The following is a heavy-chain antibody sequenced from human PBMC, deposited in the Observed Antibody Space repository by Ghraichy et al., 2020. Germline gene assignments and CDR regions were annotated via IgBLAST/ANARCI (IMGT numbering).Heavy chain of an antibody. CDR2: IYYSGST. CDR1: GGSISSYY. D-gene: IGHD6-19*01. Sequence: SETLSLTCTVSGGSISSYYWSWIRQPPGKGLEWIGYIYYSGSTNYNPSLKSRVTISVDTSKNQFSLKLSSVTAADTAMYYCARVRSSGWYGGYFDYWGQGTLVTVSS. J-gene: IGHJ4*02. V-gene: IGHV4-59*01. CDR3: ARVRSSGWYGGYFDY.